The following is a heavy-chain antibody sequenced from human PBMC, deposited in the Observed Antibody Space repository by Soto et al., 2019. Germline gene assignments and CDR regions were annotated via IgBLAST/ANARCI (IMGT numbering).Heavy chain of an antibody. CDR1: GYTFSSYG. CDR3: AREPPGYSNDLYY. V-gene: IGHV1-18*04. Sequence: ASVKVSCKASGYTFSSYGITWVRQAPGQGLEWMGWMNGNNGYTMYARKFQGRVTMTTDTSTTTAYMELRTLRSDDTGVYFCAREPPGYSNDLYYWGQGTLVTVSS. D-gene: IGHD5-18*01. J-gene: IGHJ4*02. CDR2: MNGNNGYT.